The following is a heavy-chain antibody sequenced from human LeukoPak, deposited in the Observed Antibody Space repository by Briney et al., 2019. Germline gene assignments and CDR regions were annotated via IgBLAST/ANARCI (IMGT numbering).Heavy chain of an antibody. Sequence: ASVKVSCKASGYTFTTYDINWVRQATGQGLEWMGWISAYNGNTNYAQKLQGRVTMTTDTSTSTAYMELRSLRSDDTAVYYCARSFDILTGRNWFDPWGQGTLVTVSS. J-gene: IGHJ5*02. V-gene: IGHV1-18*01. D-gene: IGHD3-9*01. CDR1: GYTFTTYD. CDR3: ARSFDILTGRNWFDP. CDR2: ISAYNGNT.